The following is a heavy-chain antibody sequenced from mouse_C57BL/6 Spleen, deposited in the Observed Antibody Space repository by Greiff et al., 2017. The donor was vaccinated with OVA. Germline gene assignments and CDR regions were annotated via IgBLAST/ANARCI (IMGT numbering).Heavy chain of an antibody. J-gene: IGHJ2*01. CDR2: IDPETGGT. V-gene: IGHV1-15*01. D-gene: IGHD2-3*01. CDR3: TRHDGTPYYFDY. Sequence: VQGVESGAELVRPGASVTLSCKASGYTFTDYEMHWVKQTPVHGLEWIGAIDPETGGTAYNQKFKGKAILTADKSSSTAYMELRSLTSEDSAVYYCTRHDGTPYYFDYWGQGTTLTVSS. CDR1: GYTFTDYE.